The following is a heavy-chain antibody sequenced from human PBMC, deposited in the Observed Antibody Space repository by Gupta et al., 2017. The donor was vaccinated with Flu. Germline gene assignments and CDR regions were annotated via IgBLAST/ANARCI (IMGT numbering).Heavy chain of an antibody. J-gene: IGHJ6*02. CDR3: AREYGSGGSCYFAMDV. CDR2: SGTAGDK. CDR1: GFPFSSYD. Sequence: EVQLVESGGGLVQPGGSLRLSCAASGFPFSSYDMHWVRQATGKGLEGGAASGTAGDKYYLGYVKGRFTISRENDKNALYLQMNSLRAGDTAGYYCAREYGSGGSCYFAMDVWGQGTTVTVSS. V-gene: IGHV3-13*01. D-gene: IGHD2-15*01.